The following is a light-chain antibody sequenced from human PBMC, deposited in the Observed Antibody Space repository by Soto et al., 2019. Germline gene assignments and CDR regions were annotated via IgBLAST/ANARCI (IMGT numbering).Light chain of an antibody. V-gene: IGKV3-20*01. CDR3: QQYGISPLT. Sequence: ENVLTQSPGTLSLFPGERATLSCRTSQSVSSTFLAWYQHKPGQAPRLLIYGGSSRATGIPDRFSGSGSGTDFTLTISGLEPEDVAVYYCQQYGISPLTFGGGTKVEI. J-gene: IGKJ4*01. CDR1: QSVSSTF. CDR2: GGS.